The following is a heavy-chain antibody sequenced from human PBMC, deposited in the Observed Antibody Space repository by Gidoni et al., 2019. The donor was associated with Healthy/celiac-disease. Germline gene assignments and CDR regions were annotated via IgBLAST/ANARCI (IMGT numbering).Heavy chain of an antibody. D-gene: IGHD1-26*01. Sequence: GVTFSSYGMHGVRQAPGKGLEWVAVISYDGSNKYYADSVKGRFTISRDNSKNTVYLQMNSLRAEDTAVYYCAKDLSGATAQYYFDYWGQGTLVTVSS. CDR1: GVTFSSYG. CDR3: AKDLSGATAQYYFDY. J-gene: IGHJ4*02. CDR2: ISYDGSNK. V-gene: IGHV3-30*18.